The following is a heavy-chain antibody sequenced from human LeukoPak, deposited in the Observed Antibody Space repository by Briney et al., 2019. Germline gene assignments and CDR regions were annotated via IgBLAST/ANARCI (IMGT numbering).Heavy chain of an antibody. CDR2: ISSSSYI. J-gene: IGHJ5*02. CDR1: GFTFSSYS. Sequence: GGSLRLSCAASGFTFSSYSMNWVRQAPGKGLEWVSSISSSSYIYYADSVKGRFTISRDNAKNSLYLQMNSLRAEDTAVYYCARGRYDYVWGSYRLPPNWFDPWGQGTLVTVSS. V-gene: IGHV3-21*01. CDR3: ARGRYDYVWGSYRLPPNWFDP. D-gene: IGHD3-16*02.